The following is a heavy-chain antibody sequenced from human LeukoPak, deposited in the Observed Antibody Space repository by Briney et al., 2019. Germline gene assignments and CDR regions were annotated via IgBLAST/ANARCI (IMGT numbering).Heavy chain of an antibody. CDR2: INPNSGGT. Sequence: ASVKVSCEASGYTFTGYYMHWVRQAPGQGLEWMGWINPNSGGTNYAQKFQGRVTMTRDTSISTAYMELSRLRSDDTAVYYCARVVGITGTTYYYYGMDVWGQGTTVTVSS. D-gene: IGHD1-7*01. V-gene: IGHV1-2*02. J-gene: IGHJ6*02. CDR1: GYTFTGYY. CDR3: ARVVGITGTTYYYYGMDV.